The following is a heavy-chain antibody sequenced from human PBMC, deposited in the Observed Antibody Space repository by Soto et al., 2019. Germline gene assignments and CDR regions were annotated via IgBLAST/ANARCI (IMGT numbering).Heavy chain of an antibody. Sequence: SETLSLTCTVSGGSISSGDYYWSWIRQSPGKGLEWIGYIYYSGSTYYNPSLKSRVTISVDTSKNQFSLKLSSVTAADTAVYYCARDRGLGNYYYGMDVWGQGTTVTVSS. V-gene: IGHV4-30-4*01. CDR1: GGSISSGDYY. CDR3: ARDRGLGNYYYGMDV. J-gene: IGHJ6*02. CDR2: IYYSGST. D-gene: IGHD1-26*01.